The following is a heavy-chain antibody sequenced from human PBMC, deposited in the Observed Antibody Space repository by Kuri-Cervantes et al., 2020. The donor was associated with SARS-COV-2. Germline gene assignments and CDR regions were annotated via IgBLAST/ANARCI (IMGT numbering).Heavy chain of an antibody. V-gene: IGHV5-51*01. CDR1: GYSFASSW. CDR2: IYPGDSDT. CDR3: ARVYYYYSSGFDY. J-gene: IGHJ4*02. Sequence: KVSCKGSGYSFASSWIGWVRQMPGKGLEWMGIIYPGDSDTRYSPSFQGQVTISADKSISTAYLQWSSLKASDTAIYYCARVYYYYSSGFDYWGQGTLVTVSS. D-gene: IGHD3-22*01.